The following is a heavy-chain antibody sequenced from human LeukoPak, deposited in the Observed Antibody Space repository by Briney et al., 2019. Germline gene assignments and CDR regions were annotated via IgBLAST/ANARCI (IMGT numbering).Heavy chain of an antibody. CDR3: ARQRDGYSYDY. Sequence: PGESLKLSCKGSGYSFIRYWIGWVRQMPGKGLEWMGIIYPGDSDTRYSPSFQGQVTISVDKSISTAYLQWSSLKASGTAMYYCARQRDGYSYDYWGQGTLVTVSS. J-gene: IGHJ4*02. D-gene: IGHD5-24*01. CDR1: GYSFIRYW. CDR2: IYPGDSDT. V-gene: IGHV5-51*01.